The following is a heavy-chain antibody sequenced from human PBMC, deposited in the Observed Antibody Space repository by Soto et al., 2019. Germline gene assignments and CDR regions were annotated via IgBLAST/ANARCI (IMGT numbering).Heavy chain of an antibody. CDR2: IKQDGSEK. CDR3: ARAPALYYDFWSGYFDY. J-gene: IGHJ4*02. CDR1: GFTFSSYW. V-gene: IGHV3-7*01. D-gene: IGHD3-3*01. Sequence: EVQLVESGGGLVKPGGSLRLSCAASGFTFSSYWMSWVRQAPGKGLEWVANIKQDGSEKYYVDSVKGRFTISRDNAKNSLYLQMNSLRAEDTAVYYCARAPALYYDFWSGYFDYWGQGTLVTVSS.